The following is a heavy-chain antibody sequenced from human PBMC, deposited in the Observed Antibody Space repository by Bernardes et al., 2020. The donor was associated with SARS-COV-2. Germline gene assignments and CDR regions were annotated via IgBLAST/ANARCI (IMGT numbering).Heavy chain of an antibody. CDR1: GFSLSSHD. CDR2: ISTSSSYI. V-gene: IGHV3-21*01. J-gene: IGHJ6*02. D-gene: IGHD5-18*01. Sequence: GGSLRLSCAASGFSLSSHDMTWVRQAPGKGLEWVSLISTSSSYIYNADSVEGRFTISRDNAKNSLYLQMDSLRVEDTAVYYCVRGEGYGHYGMDVWGQGTTVTVSS. CDR3: VRGEGYGHYGMDV.